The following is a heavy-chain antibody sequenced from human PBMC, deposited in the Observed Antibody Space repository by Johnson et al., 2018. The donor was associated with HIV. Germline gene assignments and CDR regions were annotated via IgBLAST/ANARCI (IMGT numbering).Heavy chain of an antibody. Sequence: QLVESGGGVVQPGRSLRLSCAASGFTFSSYTMHWVRQAPGKGLEWVSIIYSGGSTYYTESVTGRFTISRDNSKNTLYLQMNSLRAEDTAVYYCAKDERAGQWLVLAFDIWGQGTMVTVSS. CDR1: GFTFSSYT. CDR2: IYSGGST. CDR3: AKDERAGQWLVLAFDI. D-gene: IGHD6-19*01. V-gene: IGHV3-NL1*01. J-gene: IGHJ3*02.